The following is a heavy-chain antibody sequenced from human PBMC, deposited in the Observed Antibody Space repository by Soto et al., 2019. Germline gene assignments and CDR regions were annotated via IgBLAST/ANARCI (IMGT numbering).Heavy chain of an antibody. V-gene: IGHV4-34*01. J-gene: IGHJ5*02. CDR1: GGSFSGYY. Sequence: SETLSLTCAVYGGSFSGYYWSWIRQPPGKGLEWIGEINHSGSTNYNPSLKSRVTISVDTSKNQFSLKLSSVTAADTAVYYCASKKLSSTNWFDPWGQGTLVTVSS. CDR2: INHSGST. CDR3: ASKKLSSTNWFDP. D-gene: IGHD2-15*01.